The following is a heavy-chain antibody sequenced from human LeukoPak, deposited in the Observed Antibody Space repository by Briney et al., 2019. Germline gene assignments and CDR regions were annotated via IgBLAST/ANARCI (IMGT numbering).Heavy chain of an antibody. V-gene: IGHV5-51*01. CDR2: IYPGDSET. CDR1: GYKFTNYW. D-gene: IGHD6-13*01. Sequence: GESLKISCTGSGYKFTNYWIAWVRQMPGKGLEWMGIIYPGDSETKNSPSFQGQVTMSADKSINTAYLQWSSLKASDTAMYYCASGIAAAGTLDYWGQGTLVTVSS. CDR3: ASGIAAAGTLDY. J-gene: IGHJ4*02.